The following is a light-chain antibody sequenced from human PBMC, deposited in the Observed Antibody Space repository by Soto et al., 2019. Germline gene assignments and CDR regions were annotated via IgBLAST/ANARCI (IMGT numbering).Light chain of an antibody. V-gene: IGKV3-11*01. CDR1: QSVSSY. CDR3: QQGSNWPTWT. CDR2: DAS. J-gene: IGKJ1*01. Sequence: EMVLTQSPGTLSLSPGERATLSCRASQSVSSYLAWYQQKPGQAPRLLIYDASNMATGIPARFSGSASGTDVTLTISSLEPEDFAVYDCQQGSNWPTWTFGHGTKVEIK.